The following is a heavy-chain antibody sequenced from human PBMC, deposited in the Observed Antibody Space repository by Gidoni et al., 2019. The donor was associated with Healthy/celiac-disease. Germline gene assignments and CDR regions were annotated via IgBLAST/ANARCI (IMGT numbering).Heavy chain of an antibody. CDR3: ARDIGYENDYVWGSYRYTGPPSFDY. D-gene: IGHD3-16*02. CDR1: GFTFSSYS. J-gene: IGHJ4*02. V-gene: IGHV3-21*01. CDR2: ISSSSSYI. Sequence: EVQLVESGGGRVKPGGSLGLAWAASGFTFSSYSMNWVRQAPGKGLEWVSSISSSSSYIYYADSVKCRFTISRDNAKNSLYLQMNSLRAEDTAVYYCARDIGYENDYVWGSYRYTGPPSFDYWGQGTLVTVSS.